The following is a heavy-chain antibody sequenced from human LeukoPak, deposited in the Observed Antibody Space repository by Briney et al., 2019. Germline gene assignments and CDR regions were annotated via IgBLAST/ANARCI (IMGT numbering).Heavy chain of an antibody. J-gene: IGHJ3*02. CDR2: IIPIFGTA. CDR1: GGTFSSCA. V-gene: IGHV1-69*01. Sequence: SVKVSCKASGGTFSSCAISWVRQAPGQGLEWMGGIIPIFGTANYAQKFQGRVTITADESTSTAYMELSSLRSEDTAVYYCATPRAEYQLLYVNAFDIWGQGTMVTVSS. CDR3: ATPRAEYQLLYVNAFDI. D-gene: IGHD2-2*02.